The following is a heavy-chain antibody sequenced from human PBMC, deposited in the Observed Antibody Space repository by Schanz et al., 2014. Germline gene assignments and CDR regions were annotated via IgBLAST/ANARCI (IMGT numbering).Heavy chain of an antibody. CDR3: VRDTDYHFDY. J-gene: IGHJ4*02. V-gene: IGHV3-74*01. Sequence: EVQLVESGGGLIQPGGSLRLSCAASGFTFSTSSMNWVRQAPGRGLEWVSRTSNDGSFTTFADSVKGRFTISRDNAKNTLYLQMNSLRAEDTAVYYCVRDTDYHFDYWGQGTLVTVSS. CDR1: GFTFSTSS. CDR2: TSNDGSFT. D-gene: IGHD4-17*01.